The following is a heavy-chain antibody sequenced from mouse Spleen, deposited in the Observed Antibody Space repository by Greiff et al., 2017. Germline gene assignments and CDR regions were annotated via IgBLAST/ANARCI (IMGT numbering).Heavy chain of an antibody. J-gene: IGHJ4*01. CDR2: FYPGSGSI. CDR1: GYTFTEYT. Sequence: QVQLQQSGAELVKPGASVKLSCKASGYTFTEYTIHWVKQRSGQGLEWIGWFYPGSGSIKYNEKFKDKATLTADKSSSTVYMELSRLTSEDSAVYFCARHETYYSNSYYYAMDYWGQGTSVTVSS. CDR3: ARHETYYSNSYYYAMDY. D-gene: IGHD2-5*01. V-gene: IGHV1-62-2*01.